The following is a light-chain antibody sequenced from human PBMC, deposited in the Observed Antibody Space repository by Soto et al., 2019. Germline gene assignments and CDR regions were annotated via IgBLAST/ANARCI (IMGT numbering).Light chain of an antibody. CDR3: QQYNIYPYT. CDR2: KAS. V-gene: IGKV1-5*03. J-gene: IGKJ2*01. Sequence: DIQMTQSPSTLSASVGDRVTITCRASQSIGTWLAWYQQKPGKAPKVLIHKASSLESGVPSRFSGSGSGTEFTLTISSLQPDDFATYYCQQYNIYPYTFGQGTKVETK. CDR1: QSIGTW.